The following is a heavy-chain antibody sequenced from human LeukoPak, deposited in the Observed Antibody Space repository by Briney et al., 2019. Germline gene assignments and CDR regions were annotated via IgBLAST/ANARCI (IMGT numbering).Heavy chain of an antibody. CDR1: GFTFSSYG. Sequence: PGGSLRLSCAASGFTFSSYGMHWVRQGPGKGLEWVAVISYDGSDKYYADSVKGRFTISRDNSKNTLYLQMNSLRAEDTAVYYCARDIYSETTYYYYGMDVWGQGTTVTVSS. D-gene: IGHD5-12*01. V-gene: IGHV3-30*03. CDR2: ISYDGSDK. J-gene: IGHJ6*02. CDR3: ARDIYSETTYYYYGMDV.